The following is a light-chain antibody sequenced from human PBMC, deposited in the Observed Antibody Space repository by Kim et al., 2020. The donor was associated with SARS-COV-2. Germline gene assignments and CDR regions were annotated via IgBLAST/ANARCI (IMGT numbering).Light chain of an antibody. Sequence: QSITISCTGTSSDVGDYNYVSWYQHHPGKAPKLMIYDVTKRPSGVSNRFSGSKSGNTASLTISGLQTEDEADYYCNSYTSRTTWLFGGGTQLTVL. V-gene: IGLV2-14*03. CDR3: NSYTSRTTWL. J-gene: IGLJ3*02. CDR2: DVT. CDR1: SSDVGDYNY.